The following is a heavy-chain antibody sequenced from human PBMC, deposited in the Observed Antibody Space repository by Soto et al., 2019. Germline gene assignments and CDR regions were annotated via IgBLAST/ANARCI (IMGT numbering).Heavy chain of an antibody. J-gene: IGHJ5*02. CDR1: GDSISNYY. CDR3: ARERAEGYGSGWNLFDP. V-gene: IGHV4-59*01. D-gene: IGHD6-19*01. CDR2: IHYSGST. Sequence: QVQLQESGPGLVKPSETLSLMCTVSGDSISNYYWSWIRQSPGKGLEWIGYIHYSGSTNYNPSFESRVTISVETYKNELSLRLSSVTAADTAFYSCARERAEGYGSGWNLFDPWGQGTLVTVSS.